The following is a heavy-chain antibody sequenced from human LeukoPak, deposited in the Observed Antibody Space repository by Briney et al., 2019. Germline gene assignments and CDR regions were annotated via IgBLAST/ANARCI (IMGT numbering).Heavy chain of an antibody. V-gene: IGHV3-66*01. CDR1: EFSVGSNY. CDR2: IYSGGST. CDR3: AKGQETESRLDS. J-gene: IGHJ4*02. D-gene: IGHD1-1*01. Sequence: GGSLRLSCAASEFSVGSNYMTWVRQAPGKGLEWVSLIYSGGSTYYADSVKGRFTISRENSKNILFLQMNSLRAEDTALYYCAKGQETESRLDSWGQGTLVTVSS.